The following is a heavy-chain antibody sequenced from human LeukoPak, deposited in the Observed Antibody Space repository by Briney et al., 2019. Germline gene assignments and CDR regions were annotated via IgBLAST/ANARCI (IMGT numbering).Heavy chain of an antibody. Sequence: GGSLRLSCAASGFTFSSYSMNWVRHAPGKGLEWVSSISSISSYIYYADSVKGRFTISRDNAKNSLYLQMNSPRAEDTAVYYCARDPRKIQTYHYYYYLAVWGKGTTVTVSS. CDR2: ISSISSYI. CDR3: ARDPRKIQTYHYYYYLAV. J-gene: IGHJ6*03. V-gene: IGHV3-21*01. CDR1: GFTFSSYS.